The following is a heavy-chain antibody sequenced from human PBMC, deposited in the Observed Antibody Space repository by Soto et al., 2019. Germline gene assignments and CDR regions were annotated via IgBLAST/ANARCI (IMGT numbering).Heavy chain of an antibody. D-gene: IGHD4-17*01. CDR1: GGSISSGGYY. J-gene: IGHJ4*02. CDR2: IYYSGSI. V-gene: IGHV4-31*03. CDR3: ARVRVRLIGY. Sequence: SETLSLTCTVSGGSISSGGYYWSWIRQHPGKGLEWIGYIYYSGSIYYNPSLKSRVTISVDTSKNQFSLKLSSVTAADTAVYYCARVRVRLIGYWGQGTLVTVSS.